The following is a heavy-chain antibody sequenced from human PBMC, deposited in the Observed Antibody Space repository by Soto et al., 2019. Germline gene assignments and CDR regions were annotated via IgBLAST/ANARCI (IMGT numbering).Heavy chain of an antibody. CDR1: GYTFTSYG. V-gene: IGHV1-18*01. J-gene: IGHJ6*02. CDR2: ISAYNVNT. D-gene: IGHD1-7*01. CDR3: ARMAETTGYYYYGMDV. Sequence: ASVKVSCKASGYTFTSYGISWVRQAPGQGLEWMGWISAYNVNTNYAQKLQGRVTMTTDTSTSTAYMELRSLRSGDTAVYYCARMAETTGYYYYGMDVWGQGTTVTVSS.